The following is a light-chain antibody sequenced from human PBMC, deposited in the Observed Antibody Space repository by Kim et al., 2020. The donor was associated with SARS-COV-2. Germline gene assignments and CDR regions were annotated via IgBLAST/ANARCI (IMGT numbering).Light chain of an antibody. CDR1: SSDVGGYNY. CDR2: DVS. Sequence: GQSVTISCSGTSSDVGGYNYVSWYQQHPGKAPKLIISDVSKRPSGVPDRFSGSKSGNTASLTISGLQADDEADYYCCSVAVRVHWVFGGGTKLTVL. CDR3: CSVAVRVHWV. J-gene: IGLJ3*02. V-gene: IGLV2-11*03.